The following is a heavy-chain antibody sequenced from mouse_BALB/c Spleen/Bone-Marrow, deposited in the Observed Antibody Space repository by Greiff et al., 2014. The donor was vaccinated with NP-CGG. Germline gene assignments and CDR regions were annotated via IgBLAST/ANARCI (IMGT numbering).Heavy chain of an antibody. J-gene: IGHJ4*01. CDR3: ARILLRSYAMDY. D-gene: IGHD1-1*01. CDR2: ISYSGST. Sequence: VQLKQSGPSLVKPSQTLSLTCSVTGDSITSGYWNWIRKFPGNKLEYMGYISYSGSTYYNPSLKCRISITRDTSKNQYYLQLNSVTTEDTATYYCARILLRSYAMDYWGQGTSVTVSS. CDR1: GDSITSGY. V-gene: IGHV3-8*02.